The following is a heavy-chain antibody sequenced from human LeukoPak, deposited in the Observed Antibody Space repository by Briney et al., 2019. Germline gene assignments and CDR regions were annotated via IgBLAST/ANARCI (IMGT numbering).Heavy chain of an antibody. CDR3: ARDYYDSWAFDI. CDR1: GGSFSGYY. V-gene: IGHV4-34*01. Sequence: PSETLSLTCAVYGGSFSGYYWNWIRQPPGKGLEWIGEINHSGSTNYNPSLKSRVTISVGTSKNQFSLKLSSVTAADTAVYYCARDYYDSWAFDIWGQGTMVTVSS. CDR2: INHSGST. D-gene: IGHD3-3*01. J-gene: IGHJ3*02.